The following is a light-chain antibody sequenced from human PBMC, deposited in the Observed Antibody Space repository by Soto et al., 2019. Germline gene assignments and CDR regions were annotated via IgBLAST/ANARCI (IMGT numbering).Light chain of an antibody. V-gene: IGLV1-40*01. CDR3: QSYDSSLSGSRV. CDR1: RPQNRGRYE. Sequence: FVLTQPPPVSWAPGQRGPHSCPGGRPQNRGRYEVNWYQQLPGTALKLLIYGNSNRPSGVPDRFSGSKSGTSASLAITGLQAEDEADYYCQSYDSSLSGSRVFGTGTKVTVL. CDR2: GNS. J-gene: IGLJ1*01.